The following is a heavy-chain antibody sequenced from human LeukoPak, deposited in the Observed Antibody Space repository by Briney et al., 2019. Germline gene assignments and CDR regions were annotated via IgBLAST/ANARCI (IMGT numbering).Heavy chain of an antibody. CDR2: FYTSGST. Sequence: SETLSLTCTVSGGSISSGSYYWSWIRQPAGKGLEWIGRFYTSGSTNYNPSLKSRVTISVDTSKNQFSLKLSSVTAADTAVYYCARSWQQFSDYWGQRTLVTVSS. CDR3: ARSWQQFSDY. J-gene: IGHJ4*02. V-gene: IGHV4-61*02. CDR1: GGSISSGSYY. D-gene: IGHD5-24*01.